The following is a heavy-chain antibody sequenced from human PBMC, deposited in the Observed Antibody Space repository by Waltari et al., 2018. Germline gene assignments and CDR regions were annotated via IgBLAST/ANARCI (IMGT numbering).Heavy chain of an antibody. D-gene: IGHD3-16*01. CDR1: EFIVRNNY. CDR3: ANLGAYLGAVEV. V-gene: IGHV3-53*02. Sequence: EVQLVETGGALIPPGGSLRLSCAASEFIVRNNYMAWVRQAPGKGLEWVSVIYAGGGSDSADSVRGRFTISRDYSKNTLYLEMNALRPDDTAVYDCANLGAYLGAVEVWGRGTMVTVSS. CDR2: IYAGGGS. J-gene: IGHJ3*01.